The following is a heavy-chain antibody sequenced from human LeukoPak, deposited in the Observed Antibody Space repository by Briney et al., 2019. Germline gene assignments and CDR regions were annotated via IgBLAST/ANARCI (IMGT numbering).Heavy chain of an antibody. V-gene: IGHV4-59*12. CDR3: ARDPGIITMVRGVTINFDY. CDR2: IYYSGST. J-gene: IGHJ4*02. Sequence: PSETLSLTWTDVGGAISSYYWSWIRQPPGKGLGWLAYIYYSGSTNYNPSLKSRVTISVDTSKNQFSLKLSSVTAADTAVYYCARDPGIITMVRGVTINFDYWGQGTLVTVSS. CDR1: GGAISSYY. D-gene: IGHD3-10*01.